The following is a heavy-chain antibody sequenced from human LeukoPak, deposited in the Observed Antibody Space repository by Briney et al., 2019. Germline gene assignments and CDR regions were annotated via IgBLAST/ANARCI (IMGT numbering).Heavy chain of an antibody. D-gene: IGHD6-19*01. J-gene: IGHJ4*02. Sequence: PSETLSLTCTVSGGSISSYYWSWIRQPPGKGLEWIGSIYYSGSTYYNPSLKSRVTISVDTSKNQFSLKLSSVTAADTAVYYCARHGVEQWLAFDYWGQGTLVTVSS. V-gene: IGHV4-39*01. CDR2: IYYSGST. CDR1: GGSISSYY. CDR3: ARHGVEQWLAFDY.